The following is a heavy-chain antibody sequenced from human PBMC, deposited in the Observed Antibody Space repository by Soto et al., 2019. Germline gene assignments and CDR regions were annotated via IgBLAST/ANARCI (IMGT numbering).Heavy chain of an antibody. CDR2: IIPMSGRT. Sequence: QIQLVQSGAEVKKPGSSVKVSCKASGGTFSTYAISWVRQAPGQGLEWMGGIIPMSGRTTYAQKFQDRVTITADKPTPAAYMELSSLRSEDTAVYYCALGSDYLFDPWGRGTLVTVSS. CDR3: ALGSDYLFDP. V-gene: IGHV1-69*06. J-gene: IGHJ5*02. CDR1: GGTFSTYA. D-gene: IGHD4-17*01.